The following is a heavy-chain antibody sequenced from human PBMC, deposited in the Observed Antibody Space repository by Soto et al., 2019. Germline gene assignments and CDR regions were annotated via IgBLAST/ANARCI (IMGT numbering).Heavy chain of an antibody. CDR1: GGSIRSGGDY. CDR3: AVLYCRGGSCKEWFDP. CDR2: IYNSGST. D-gene: IGHD2-15*01. V-gene: IGHV4-31*03. Sequence: QVQLRESGPGLVKPSQTLSLTCTVSGGSIRSGGDYWSWIRQHPGKGLEWIGYIYNSGSTYYNQSLKSRVTISVDTSKKQFSVKLKSVTAADTAVYYCAVLYCRGGSCKEWFDPWGQGTLVTVSS. J-gene: IGHJ5*02.